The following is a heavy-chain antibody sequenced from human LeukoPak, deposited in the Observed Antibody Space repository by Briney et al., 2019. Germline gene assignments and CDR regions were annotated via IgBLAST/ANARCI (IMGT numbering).Heavy chain of an antibody. V-gene: IGHV3-9*01. J-gene: IGHJ4*02. CDR3: AKGGSGYLFDY. D-gene: IGHD3-10*01. Sequence: GGSLRLSCAASGFTFDDYAMHLVRQAPGKGLEWVSGISWNSGSIGYADSVKGRFTISRDNAKNSLYLQMNSLRAEDTALYYCAKGGSGYLFDYWGQGTLVTVSS. CDR1: GFTFDDYA. CDR2: ISWNSGSI.